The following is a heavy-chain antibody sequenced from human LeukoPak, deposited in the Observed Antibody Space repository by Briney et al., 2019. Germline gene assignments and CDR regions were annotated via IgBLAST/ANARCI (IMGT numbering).Heavy chain of an antibody. V-gene: IGHV3-66*04. CDR1: GFTVSSNY. CDR3: AIQYYDFWSGYLGWFDP. CDR2: IYGGGST. J-gene: IGHJ5*02. Sequence: GGSLRLSCAASGFTVSSNYMRWVRQAPGKGLEWVSVIYGGGSTYYADSMKGRFTISRDNSKNTLYLQMNSLRAEDTAVYYCAIQYYDFWSGYLGWFDPWGQGTLVTVSS. D-gene: IGHD3-3*01.